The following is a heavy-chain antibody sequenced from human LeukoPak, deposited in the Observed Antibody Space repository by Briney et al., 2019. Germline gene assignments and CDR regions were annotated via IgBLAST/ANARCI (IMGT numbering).Heavy chain of an antibody. CDR3: ARENRIAAAGTDPFDY. CDR1: GGTFSSYA. J-gene: IGHJ4*02. CDR2: ISAYNGNT. V-gene: IGHV1-18*01. D-gene: IGHD6-13*01. Sequence: ASVKVSCKASGGTFSSYAISWVRQAPGQGLEWMGWISAYNGNTNYAQKLQGRVTMTTDTSTSTAYMELRSLRSDDTAVYYCARENRIAAAGTDPFDYWGQGTLVTVSS.